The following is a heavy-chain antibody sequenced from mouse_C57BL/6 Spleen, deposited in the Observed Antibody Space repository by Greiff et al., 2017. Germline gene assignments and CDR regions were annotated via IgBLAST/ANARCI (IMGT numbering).Heavy chain of an antibody. D-gene: IGHD1-1*01. V-gene: IGHV1-15*01. CDR3: TRCSSYDYAMDY. CDR1: GYTFTDYE. CDR2: IDPETGGT. Sequence: QVQLKQSGAELVRPGASVTLSCKASGYTFTDYEMHWVKQTPVHGLEWIGAIDPETGGTAYNQKFKGKAILTADKSSSTAYMELRSLTSEDSAVYYCTRCSSYDYAMDYWGQGTSVTVSS. J-gene: IGHJ4*01.